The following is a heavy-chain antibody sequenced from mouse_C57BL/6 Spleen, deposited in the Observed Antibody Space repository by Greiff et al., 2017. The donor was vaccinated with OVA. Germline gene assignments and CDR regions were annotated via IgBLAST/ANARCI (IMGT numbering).Heavy chain of an antibody. Sequence: VQRVESGAELVKPGASVKISCKASGYAFSSYWMNWVKQRPGKGLEWIGQIYPGDGDTNYNGKFKGQATLTADKSSSTAYMQLSSLTSEDSAVYFCATAQATYYAMDYWGQGTSVTVSS. CDR3: ATAQATYYAMDY. V-gene: IGHV1-80*01. CDR1: GYAFSSYW. CDR2: IYPGDGDT. J-gene: IGHJ4*01. D-gene: IGHD3-2*02.